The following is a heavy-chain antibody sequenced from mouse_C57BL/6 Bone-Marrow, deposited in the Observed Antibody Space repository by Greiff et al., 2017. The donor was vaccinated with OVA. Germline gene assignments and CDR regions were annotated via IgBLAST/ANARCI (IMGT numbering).Heavy chain of an antibody. J-gene: IGHJ2*01. Sequence: DVKLVESGGGLVKPGGSLKLSCAASGFTFSSYAMSWVRQTPEKRLEWVATISDGGSYTYYPDNVKGRFTISRDNAKNNLYLQMSHLKSEDTAMYYCARGGVTTGFWWGQGTTLTVSS. CDR1: GFTFSSYA. D-gene: IGHD2-1*01. V-gene: IGHV5-4*03. CDR3: ARGGVTTGFW. CDR2: ISDGGSYT.